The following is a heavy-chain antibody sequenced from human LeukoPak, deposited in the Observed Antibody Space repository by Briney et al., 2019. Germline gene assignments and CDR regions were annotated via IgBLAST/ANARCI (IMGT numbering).Heavy chain of an antibody. Sequence: SVKVSCKASGGTFSSYAISWVRQAPGQGLEWMGRIIPILGVANYAQKFQGRVTITADKSTSTAYMELSSLRSEDTAVYYCARDENQYGGNDYYYYGMDVWGQGTTVTVSS. CDR3: ARDENQYGGNDYYYYGMDV. D-gene: IGHD4-23*01. V-gene: IGHV1-69*04. CDR1: GGTFSSYA. J-gene: IGHJ6*02. CDR2: IIPILGVA.